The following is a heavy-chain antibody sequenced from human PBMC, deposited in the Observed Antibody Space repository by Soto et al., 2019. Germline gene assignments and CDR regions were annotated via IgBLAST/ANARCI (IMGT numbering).Heavy chain of an antibody. CDR3: AKEMFRQTVPISSSPWGDS. CDR1: GFTLSTFG. Sequence: QVQLVESGGGVVQPGRSLRLSCAASGFTLSTFGIHWVRQAPGKGLEWVALVSYDESHVYYADSVKGRFAISRDISKNTVYPQMDSLRSEDTAIYICAKEMFRQTVPISSSPWGDSWGQGTLVTVSS. V-gene: IGHV3-30*18. D-gene: IGHD6-6*01. J-gene: IGHJ5*01. CDR2: VSYDESHV.